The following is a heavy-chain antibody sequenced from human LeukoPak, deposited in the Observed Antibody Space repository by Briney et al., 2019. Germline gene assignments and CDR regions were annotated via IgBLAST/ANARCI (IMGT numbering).Heavy chain of an antibody. J-gene: IGHJ4*02. CDR3: TRGILTVAAPYFDY. D-gene: IGHD6-6*01. Sequence: GGSLRLSCAASGFSFSTYGMYWVRQAPGKGLEWVAVIWYDGSTKDYADSVKGRFTISRDNSRSTLYLQMNSLRAEDTAVYYCTRGILTVAAPYFDYWGQGTLVTVSS. V-gene: IGHV3-33*01. CDR2: IWYDGSTK. CDR1: GFSFSTYG.